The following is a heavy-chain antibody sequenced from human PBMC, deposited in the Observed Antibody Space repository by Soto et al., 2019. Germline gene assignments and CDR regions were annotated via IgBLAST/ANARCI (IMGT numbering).Heavy chain of an antibody. D-gene: IGHD2-2*02. J-gene: IGHJ4*02. CDR3: AREVVPEIPFDY. CDR2: IYHSGST. CDR1: GGSISSGGYS. V-gene: IGHV4-30-2*01. Sequence: SETLSLTCAVSGGSISSGGYSWSWIRQPPGKGLEWIGYIYHSGSTYYNPSLKSRFTISRDISKNTLYLQMNNLRPEDTAVYFCAREVVPEIPFDYWGQGTLVTVSS.